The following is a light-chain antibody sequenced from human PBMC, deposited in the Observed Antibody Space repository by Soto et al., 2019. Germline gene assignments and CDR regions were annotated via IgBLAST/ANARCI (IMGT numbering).Light chain of an antibody. CDR1: QDIYIY. Sequence: IQLTPSPFSPSASFGDGVALTCRASQDIYIYLAWYQQEPGKAPKLLIHAASTLQSGVPSRFSGSGSGTDFTLIISSLQPEDFATYYCQQVYAYPSTFGGGTKVDIK. J-gene: IGKJ4*01. CDR2: AAS. CDR3: QQVYAYPST. V-gene: IGKV1-9*01.